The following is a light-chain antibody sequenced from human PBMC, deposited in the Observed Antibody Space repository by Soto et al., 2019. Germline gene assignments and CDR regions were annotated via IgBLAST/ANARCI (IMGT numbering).Light chain of an antibody. V-gene: IGLV2-14*01. Sequence: SVLTQPASVSGSLGQSITISCTGTSSDVGDYNYVSWYQQHPDKAPKLMLYEVTTRPSGVSDRFSGSKSGNTASLTISGLQAEDEADYYCSSYTSSSTLLYVFGTGTKVTVL. CDR3: SSYTSSSTLLYV. CDR1: SSDVGDYNY. J-gene: IGLJ1*01. CDR2: EVT.